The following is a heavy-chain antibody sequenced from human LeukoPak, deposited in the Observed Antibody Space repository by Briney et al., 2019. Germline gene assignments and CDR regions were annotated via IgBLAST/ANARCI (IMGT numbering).Heavy chain of an antibody. CDR1: GFTFSSYA. D-gene: IGHD2-2*01. Sequence: PGGSLRLSCAASGFTFSSYAMSWVRQAPGKGLEWVSAISGSGGSTYYADSVKGRFTISRDNSKNTLYLQMNSLRAEDAAVYYCAKGSYCSSTSCYPRPYYFVYWGQGTLVTVSS. J-gene: IGHJ4*02. CDR3: AKGSYCSSTSCYPRPYYFVY. CDR2: ISGSGGST. V-gene: IGHV3-23*01.